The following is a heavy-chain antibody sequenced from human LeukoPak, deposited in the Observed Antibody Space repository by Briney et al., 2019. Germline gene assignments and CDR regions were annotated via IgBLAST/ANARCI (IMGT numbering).Heavy chain of an antibody. D-gene: IGHD3-22*01. CDR3: ARDTYYYDSSGPLDP. CDR1: GYIFSMSW. J-gene: IGHJ5*02. Sequence: ASVKVSCKASGYIFSMSWIHWVRQAPGQGLEWMGWISAYNGNTNYAQKLQGRVTMTTDTSTSTAYMELRSLRSDDTAVYYCARDTYYYDSSGPLDPWGQGTLVTVSS. V-gene: IGHV1-18*04. CDR2: ISAYNGNT.